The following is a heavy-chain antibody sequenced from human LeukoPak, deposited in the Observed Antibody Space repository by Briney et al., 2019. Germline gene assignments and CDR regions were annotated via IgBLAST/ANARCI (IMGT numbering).Heavy chain of an antibody. CDR2: ISSSSSYL. J-gene: IGHJ4*02. Sequence: GGSLRLSCAASGFTFSSYSMNWVRQAPGKGLEWVSSISSSSSYLYYADSVKGRFTISRDNAKNSLYLQMNSLRAEDTAVYYCASWNYYDSSGYSPRDYWGQGTLVTVSS. V-gene: IGHV3-21*01. D-gene: IGHD3-22*01. CDR3: ASWNYYDSSGYSPRDY. CDR1: GFTFSSYS.